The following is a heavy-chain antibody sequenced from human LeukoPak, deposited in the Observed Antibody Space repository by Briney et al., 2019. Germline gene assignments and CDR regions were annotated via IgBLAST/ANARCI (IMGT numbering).Heavy chain of an antibody. D-gene: IGHD3-3*01. CDR1: GYTFNSSY. J-gene: IGHJ3*02. CDR3: ARVRDIFLEWLLPDAFDI. Sequence: GASVKVSCKASGYTFNSSYMHWVRQAPGQGLEWMGIINPSDDSTRYAQKFQGRVTMTKDTSTNTVYMELRSLRSDDTAVYYCARVRDIFLEWLLPDAFDIWGQGTMVTVSS. V-gene: IGHV1-46*02. CDR2: INPSDDST.